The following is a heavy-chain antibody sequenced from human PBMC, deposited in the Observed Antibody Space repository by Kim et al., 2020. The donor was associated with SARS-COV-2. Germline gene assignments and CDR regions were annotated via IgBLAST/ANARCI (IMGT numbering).Heavy chain of an antibody. D-gene: IGHD3-3*01. CDR2: ISYDGSNK. J-gene: IGHJ6*02. CDR3: ARSYYDFWSGYPKYGMDV. Sequence: GGSLRLSCAASGFTFSSYAMHWVRQAPGKGLEWVAVISYDGSNKYYADSVKGRFTISRDNSKNTLYLQMNSLRAEDTAVYYCARSYYDFWSGYPKYGMDVWGQGTTVTVSS. V-gene: IGHV3-30*04. CDR1: GFTFSSYA.